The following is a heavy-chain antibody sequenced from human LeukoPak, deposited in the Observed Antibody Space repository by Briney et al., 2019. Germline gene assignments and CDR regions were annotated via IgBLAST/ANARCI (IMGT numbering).Heavy chain of an antibody. CDR3: SYQLLLPFDY. CDR2: IYSGGTT. Sequence: PGGSLRLSCAASGFSVSGNFMSWVRQAPGKGLEWVSVIYSGGTTYYADSVRGRFTISRDNSKNTLYLQMNSLRAEDTAVYYCSYQLLLPFDYWGQGTLVTVSS. D-gene: IGHD2-2*01. CDR1: GFSVSGNF. V-gene: IGHV3-53*01. J-gene: IGHJ4*02.